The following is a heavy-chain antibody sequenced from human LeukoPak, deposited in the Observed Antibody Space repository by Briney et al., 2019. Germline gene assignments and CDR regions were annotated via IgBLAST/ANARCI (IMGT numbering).Heavy chain of an antibody. CDR2: VNDRGSA. D-gene: IGHD3-16*01. CDR1: GGSFSGHY. CDR3: ARGVVSGRFGDYYYYMDV. J-gene: IGHJ6*03. Sequence: SETLSLTCLVYGGSFSGHYWTWIRQPPGKGLEWIGEVNDRGSANYNPYLKSRLTISEDKSKNQFSLRLPSVTAADTAVYYCARGVVSGRFGDYYYYMDVWGIGTTVTVSS. V-gene: IGHV4-34*01.